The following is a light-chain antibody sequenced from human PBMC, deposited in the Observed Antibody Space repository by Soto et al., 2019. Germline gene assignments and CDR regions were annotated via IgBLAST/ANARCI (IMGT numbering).Light chain of an antibody. Sequence: IQLTQSPSSLSASVGDRVTIACRASQGVRSYLAWSQQRPGKAPKLLIFGASTLQNGVPARFSGGGFGTEFTLTITSLQPEDFATYYCHQVYTYPRTFGQGTKVDIK. CDR1: QGVRSY. CDR3: HQVYTYPRT. V-gene: IGKV1-9*01. CDR2: GAS. J-gene: IGKJ1*01.